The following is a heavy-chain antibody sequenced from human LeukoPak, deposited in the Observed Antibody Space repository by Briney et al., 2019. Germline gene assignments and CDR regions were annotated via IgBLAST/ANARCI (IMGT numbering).Heavy chain of an antibody. V-gene: IGHV3-7*01. CDR1: GLNFRAYW. CDR3: TRDLMDYDVSTGLHHYYMDV. CDR2: IHQHGSKE. D-gene: IGHD3-9*01. J-gene: IGHJ6*02. Sequence: GGSLRLSCTTSGLNFRAYWMGWVRQAPGKGLEWVANIHQHGSKENYVDSVKGRFTISRDNAKNTLYLQMNTLRVEDTAVYYCTRDLMDYDVSTGLHHYYMDVWGQGTTVTVSS.